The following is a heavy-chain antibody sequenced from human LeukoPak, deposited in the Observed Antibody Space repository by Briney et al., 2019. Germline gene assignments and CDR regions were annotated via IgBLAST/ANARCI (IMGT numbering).Heavy chain of an antibody. CDR1: GYTFTSYF. CDR2: FDPEDGET. CDR3: ATDQRVRGVIDY. Sequence: ASVKVSCKASGYTFTSYFMHWVRQAPGKGLEWMGGFDPEDGETIYAQKFQGRVAMTEDTSTDTAYMELSSLRSEDTAVYYCATDQRVRGVIDYWGQGTLVTVSS. D-gene: IGHD3-10*01. V-gene: IGHV1-24*01. J-gene: IGHJ4*02.